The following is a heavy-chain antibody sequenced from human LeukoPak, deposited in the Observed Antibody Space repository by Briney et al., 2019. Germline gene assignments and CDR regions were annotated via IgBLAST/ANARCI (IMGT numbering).Heavy chain of an antibody. CDR1: GFTVSSNY. D-gene: IGHD3-3*01. J-gene: IGHJ5*02. CDR3: AREGPRPLSGRDNWFDP. V-gene: IGHV3-53*01. CDR2: IYSGGST. Sequence: GGSLRLSCAASGFTVSSNYMSWVRQAPGKGLEWVSVIYSGGSTYYADSVKGRFTISRDNSKNTLYLQMNSLRAEDTAVYYCAREGPRPLSGRDNWFDPWGQGTLVTVSS.